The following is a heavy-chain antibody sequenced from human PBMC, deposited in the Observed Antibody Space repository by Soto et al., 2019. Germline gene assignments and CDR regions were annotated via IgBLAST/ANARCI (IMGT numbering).Heavy chain of an antibody. CDR1: DSPFSTIP. Sequence: EVQLLESGGGLAQPGGSLGLSGAASDSPFSTIPISWVRQAPGKGLGWVSGISVSGAGTYYADAGKGRFTISRDNSKNTLYLEMNSLRDEDTAVYYCATLVGATYYYYGMDVWGQGTTVTVSS. CDR3: ATLVGATYYYYGMDV. D-gene: IGHD1-26*01. CDR2: ISVSGAGT. V-gene: IGHV3-23*01. J-gene: IGHJ6*02.